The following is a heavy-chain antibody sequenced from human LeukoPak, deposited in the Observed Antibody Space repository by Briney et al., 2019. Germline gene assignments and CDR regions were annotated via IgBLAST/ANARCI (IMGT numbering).Heavy chain of an antibody. V-gene: IGHV3-21*01. CDR2: ISSSSSYI. CDR1: GFTFSSYS. CDR3: ARVSITMVRGVPALDY. D-gene: IGHD3-10*01. J-gene: IGHJ4*02. Sequence: GGSLRLSCAASGFTFSSYSMNWVRQAPGKGLEWVSSISSSSSYIYYADSVKGRFTISRDNAKNSLYLQMNSLRAEDTAVYYCARVSITMVRGVPALDYWGQGTLVTVSS.